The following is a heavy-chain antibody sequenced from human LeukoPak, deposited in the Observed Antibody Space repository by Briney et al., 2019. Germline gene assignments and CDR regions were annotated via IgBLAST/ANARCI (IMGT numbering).Heavy chain of an antibody. CDR1: GYTFTSYG. J-gene: IGHJ4*02. CDR2: ISAYNGNT. CDR3: ARDHLILWFGELRMEGDY. V-gene: IGHV1-18*01. Sequence: GASVKGSCKASGYTFTSYGISWVRQAPGQGLEWMGWISAYNGNTNYAQKLHGRVTMTTDTSTSTAYMELRSLRSDDTAVYYCARDHLILWFGELRMEGDYWGQGTLVTVSS. D-gene: IGHD3-10*01.